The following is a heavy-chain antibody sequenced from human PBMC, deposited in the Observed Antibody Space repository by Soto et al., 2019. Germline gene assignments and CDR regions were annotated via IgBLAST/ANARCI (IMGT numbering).Heavy chain of an antibody. CDR1: GFIVSSSY. J-gene: IGHJ6*02. CDR3: ARNSSPGGMDV. CDR2: ISSGDDT. V-gene: IGHV3-53*01. D-gene: IGHD6-13*01. Sequence: EVQLVVSGGGLIQPGGSLRLTCAASGFIVSSSYMSWVRQAPGKGLEWVSVISSGDDTYYADSMQGRFTISRDNSKNEVYLQMNNLTAEDTAVYYCARNSSPGGMDVWGQGTTVTVSS.